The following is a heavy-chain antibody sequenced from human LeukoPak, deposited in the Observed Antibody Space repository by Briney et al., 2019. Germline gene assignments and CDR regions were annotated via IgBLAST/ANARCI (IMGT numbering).Heavy chain of an antibody. CDR2: ISGSGGST. CDR3: AKDILSGSYSDY. V-gene: IGHV3-23*01. CDR1: GFTFSYYG. D-gene: IGHD1-26*01. Sequence: GRSLRLSCAASGFTFSYYGMHWVRQAPGKGLEWVSAISGSGGSTYYADSVKGRFTISRDNSKNTLYLQMNSLRAEDTAVYYCAKDILSGSYSDYWGQGTLVTVSS. J-gene: IGHJ4*02.